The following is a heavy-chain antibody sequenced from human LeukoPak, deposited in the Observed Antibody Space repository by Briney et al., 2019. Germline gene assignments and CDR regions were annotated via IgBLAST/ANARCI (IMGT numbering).Heavy chain of an antibody. Sequence: SETLSLTCAVYGGSFSSYYWSWIRQPAGKGLEWIGRIYTSGSTNYNPSLKSRVTMSVDTSKNQFSLKLSSVTAADTAVYYCARRQLGEDFDYWGQGTLVTVSS. CDR2: IYTSGST. CDR3: ARRQLGEDFDY. V-gene: IGHV4-59*10. CDR1: GGSFSSYY. D-gene: IGHD6-13*01. J-gene: IGHJ4*02.